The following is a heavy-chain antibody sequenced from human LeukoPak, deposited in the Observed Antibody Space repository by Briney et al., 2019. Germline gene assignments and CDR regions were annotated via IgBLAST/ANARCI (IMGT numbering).Heavy chain of an antibody. CDR1: GFTFSSFG. Sequence: RGGSLRLSCAASGFTFSSFGMGWVRQAPGKGLEWVSGSSGSGGSTYYADSVEGRFTVSRDNSKNTLYLQMNSPRAEDTAVYYCARATIAVAGPPFDYWGQGTLVTVSS. CDR2: SSGSGGST. V-gene: IGHV3-23*01. J-gene: IGHJ4*02. D-gene: IGHD6-19*01. CDR3: ARATIAVAGPPFDY.